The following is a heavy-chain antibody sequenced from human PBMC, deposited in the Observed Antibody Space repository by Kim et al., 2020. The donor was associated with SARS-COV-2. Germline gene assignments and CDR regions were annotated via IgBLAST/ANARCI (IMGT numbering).Heavy chain of an antibody. V-gene: IGHV3-23*01. D-gene: IGHD3-10*01. J-gene: IGHJ4*02. Sequence: YVDSVKRPCTISRDDSKNTLYPQMNSLRADDTAVYYCTKDVDYYGSAFDSWGQGTLVTVSS. CDR3: TKDVDYYGSAFDS.